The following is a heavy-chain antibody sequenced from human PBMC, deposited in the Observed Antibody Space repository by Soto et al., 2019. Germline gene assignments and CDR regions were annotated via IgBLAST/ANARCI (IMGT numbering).Heavy chain of an antibody. D-gene: IGHD6-13*01. CDR3: TRDASRDSSARGWFDP. V-gene: IGHV4-4*07. J-gene: IGHJ5*02. Sequence: PSETLSLTCTVSGASISGFYWSWIRKSAGKGLEWIGRIYATGTTDYNPSLKSRVMMSVDTSKKQFSLKLRSVTAADTAVYYCTRDASRDSSARGWFDPWGPGTLVTVSS. CDR2: IYATGTT. CDR1: GASISGFY.